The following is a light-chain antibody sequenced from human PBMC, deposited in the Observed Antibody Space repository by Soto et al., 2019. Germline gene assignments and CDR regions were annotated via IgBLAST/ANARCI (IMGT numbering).Light chain of an antibody. CDR1: QSVSSSY. V-gene: IGKV3-20*01. Sequence: EIVLTQSPGTLSLSPGERATLSCRASQSVSSSYLAWYQQKPGQAPRLLIYDASSRATGIPDRFSGSGSGTDFTLTISRREPEDFEVYYCQQYGSAPQTFGQGTKVEIK. CDR2: DAS. CDR3: QQYGSAPQT. J-gene: IGKJ1*01.